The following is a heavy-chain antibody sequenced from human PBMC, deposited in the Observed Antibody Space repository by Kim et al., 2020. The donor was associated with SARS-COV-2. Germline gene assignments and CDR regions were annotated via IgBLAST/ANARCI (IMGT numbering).Heavy chain of an antibody. CDR3: AAPYCTGGVCSDAFDI. J-gene: IGHJ3*02. Sequence: SVNVSCKASGFTFTSSAVQWVRQARGQRLEWIGWIVVGSGNTNYAQKFQERVTITRDMSTSTAYMELSSLRSEDTAVYYCAAPYCTGGVCSDAFDIWGQGTMVTVSS. CDR1: GFTFTSSA. V-gene: IGHV1-58*01. D-gene: IGHD2-8*02. CDR2: IVVGSGNT.